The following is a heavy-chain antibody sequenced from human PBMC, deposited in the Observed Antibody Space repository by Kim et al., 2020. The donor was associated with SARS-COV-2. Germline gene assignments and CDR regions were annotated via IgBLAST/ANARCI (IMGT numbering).Heavy chain of an antibody. CDR2: IDGSDGTT. CDR3: MKGGWGWIWDY. Sequence: GGSLRLSCTTSGFTFTGYAMSWVRQAPGKGLEWVSSIDGSDGTTYYVDSVKGRFTISRDNSKNTLYLQMSNLRADDTAVYYCMKGGWGWIWDYWGQGTLV. D-gene: IGHD2-2*03. J-gene: IGHJ4*02. CDR1: GFTFTGYA. V-gene: IGHV3-23*01.